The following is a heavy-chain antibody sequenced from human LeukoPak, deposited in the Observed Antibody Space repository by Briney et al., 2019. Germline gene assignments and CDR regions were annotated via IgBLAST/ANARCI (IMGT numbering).Heavy chain of an antibody. J-gene: IGHJ5*02. Sequence: GGSLRLSCAASGFTFSDYYMSWIHQAPGKGLEWVSYISSSGSTIYYADSVKGRFTISRDNAKNSLYLQMNSLRAEDTAVYYCARGYDSSGYEWFDPWGQGTLVTVSS. CDR3: ARGYDSSGYEWFDP. CDR1: GFTFSDYY. CDR2: ISSSGSTI. V-gene: IGHV3-11*01. D-gene: IGHD3-22*01.